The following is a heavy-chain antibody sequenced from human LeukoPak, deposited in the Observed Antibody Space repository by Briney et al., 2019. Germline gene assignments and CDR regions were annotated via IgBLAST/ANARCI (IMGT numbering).Heavy chain of an antibody. V-gene: IGHV3-30*03. D-gene: IGHD3-22*01. Sequence: GRSLRLSCAASGFTFSSYGMHWVRQAPGKGLEWVAVISYDGSNKYYADSVKGRFTISRDNSKNTLYLQMNSLRAEDTAVYYCARDFVIVAPSALWGQGTLVTVSS. CDR1: GFTFSSYG. CDR3: ARDFVIVAPSAL. CDR2: ISYDGSNK. J-gene: IGHJ4*02.